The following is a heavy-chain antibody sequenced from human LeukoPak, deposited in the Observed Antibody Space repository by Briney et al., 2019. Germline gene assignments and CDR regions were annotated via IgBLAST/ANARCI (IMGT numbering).Heavy chain of an antibody. CDR2: ISAYNGNT. D-gene: IGHD2-2*01. J-gene: IGHJ6*03. CDR1: GYTFTSYG. V-gene: IGHV1-18*01. CDR3: ARDNIVVVPAASHYYYMDV. Sequence: ASVKVSCKASGYTFTSYGISWVRQAPGQGLEWMGWISAYNGNTNYAQKLQGRVTMTTDTSTSTAYMELRSLRSDDTAVYYCARDNIVVVPAASHYYYMDVWGKGTTVTVSS.